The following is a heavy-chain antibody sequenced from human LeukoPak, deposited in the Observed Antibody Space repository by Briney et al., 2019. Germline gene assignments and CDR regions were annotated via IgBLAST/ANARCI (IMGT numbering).Heavy chain of an antibody. J-gene: IGHJ4*02. CDR3: ARGAVTIFGVVMEVYFDY. CDR2: IWYDGSNK. Sequence: GGSLRLSCAASGFTFSSYAMSWVRQAPGKGLEWVAVIWYDGSNKYYADSVKGRFTISRDNSKNTLYLQMNSLRAEDTAVYYCARGAVTIFGVVMEVYFDYWGQGTLVTVSS. CDR1: GFTFSSYA. D-gene: IGHD3-3*01. V-gene: IGHV3-33*08.